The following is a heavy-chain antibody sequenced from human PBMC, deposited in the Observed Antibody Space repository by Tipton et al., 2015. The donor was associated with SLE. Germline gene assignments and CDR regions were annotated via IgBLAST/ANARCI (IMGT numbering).Heavy chain of an antibody. Sequence: TLSLTCAVYGGSFSDYYWSWVRQPPGKGLEWIGEINHSGSTNYNPSLKSRVTISVDTSKNQFSLKLSSVTAADTAVYYCARDGGAKNYYYYYYMDVWGKGTTVTVSS. CDR2: INHSGST. CDR1: GGSFSDYY. J-gene: IGHJ6*03. V-gene: IGHV4-34*01. D-gene: IGHD3-16*01. CDR3: ARDGGAKNYYYYYYMDV.